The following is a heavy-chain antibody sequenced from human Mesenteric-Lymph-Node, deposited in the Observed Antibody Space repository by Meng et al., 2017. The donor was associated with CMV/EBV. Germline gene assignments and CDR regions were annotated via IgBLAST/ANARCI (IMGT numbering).Heavy chain of an antibody. J-gene: IGHJ4*02. D-gene: IGHD1-26*01. Sequence: SVKVSCKASGGTFSSYAISWVRQAPGQGLEGMGGIIPIFGTANYAQKFQGRVTITTDESTSTAYMKLGSLRAEDTAVYYCARGWELAGVEYWGQGTLVTVSS. CDR3: ARGWELAGVEY. CDR1: GGTFSSYA. V-gene: IGHV1-69*05. CDR2: IIPIFGTA.